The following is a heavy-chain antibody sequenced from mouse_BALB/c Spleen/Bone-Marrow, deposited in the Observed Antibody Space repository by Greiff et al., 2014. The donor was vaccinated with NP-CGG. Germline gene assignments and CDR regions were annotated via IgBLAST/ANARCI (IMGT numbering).Heavy chain of an antibody. J-gene: IGHJ2*01. CDR3: ARREVRRAEYYFDY. V-gene: IGHV1S41*01. D-gene: IGHD2-14*01. CDR2: IAPGSGDT. CDR1: GYTFTSYW. Sequence: DLVKPGASVKLSCKASGYTFTSYWINWIKQRPGQGLEWIGRIAPGSGDTYYNEIFKGKATLTVDTSSSTAYIQLSSLSSEDSTVYFCARREVRRAEYYFDYWGQGTTLTVSS.